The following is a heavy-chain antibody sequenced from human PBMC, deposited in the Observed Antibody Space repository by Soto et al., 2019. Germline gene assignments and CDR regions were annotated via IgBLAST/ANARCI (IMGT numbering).Heavy chain of an antibody. CDR1: GYTFTSYG. V-gene: IGHV1-18*01. J-gene: IGHJ4*02. D-gene: IGHD3-10*01. CDR3: ARDKGFGELLV. Sequence: QVQLVQSGAEVKKPGASVKVSCKASGYTFTSYGISWVRQAPGQGLEWMGWISAYNGNTNYAQKLQGRVTMTTDTSTSTADMELRRLRPDHTAVYYCARDKGFGELLVWGQGTLVTVSS. CDR2: ISAYNGNT.